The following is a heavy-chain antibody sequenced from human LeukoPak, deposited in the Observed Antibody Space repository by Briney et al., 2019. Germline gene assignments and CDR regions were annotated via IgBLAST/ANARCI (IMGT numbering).Heavy chain of an antibody. V-gene: IGHV4-61*05. J-gene: IGHJ4*02. CDR2: ISLTGRT. D-gene: IGHD1-26*01. CDR3: SRESGAFCPFGY. CDR1: GGSISSSSYF. Sequence: SGTLSLTCTVSGGSISSSSYFWGWIRQPPGQGLEWIGEISLTGRTNYNPSLNGRVTMSLDESSNQLSLNLTSVTAADTAIYYCSRESGAFCPFGYWGQGILVIVPS.